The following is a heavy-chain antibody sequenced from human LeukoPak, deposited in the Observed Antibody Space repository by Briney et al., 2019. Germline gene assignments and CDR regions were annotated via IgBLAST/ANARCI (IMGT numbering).Heavy chain of an antibody. CDR3: ARGRGYAFDY. CDR1: GGSFSGYY. V-gene: IGHV4-34*01. J-gene: IGHJ4*02. D-gene: IGHD5-12*01. Sequence: SETLSLTCAVYGGSFSGYYWSWIRQPPGKGLEWIGEINHSGSTNYNPSLKSRVTISVDTSKNQFSLKLSSVTAADTAVYYCARGRGYAFDYWGQGSQVTVSS. CDR2: INHSGST.